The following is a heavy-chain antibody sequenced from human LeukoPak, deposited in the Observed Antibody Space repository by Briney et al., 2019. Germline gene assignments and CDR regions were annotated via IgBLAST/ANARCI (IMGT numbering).Heavy chain of an antibody. Sequence: GESLKISCXASGFTFSRLGMQWVRQAPGKGLEWVAVIHNDGTQGQYADSVKGRFTISKDNSQNTLYLQMNNLRDDDTAVYYCAKDSYSSLDYWGQGTLVTVSS. CDR3: AKDSYSSLDY. CDR2: IHNDGTQG. J-gene: IGHJ4*02. CDR1: GFTFSRLG. D-gene: IGHD4-11*01. V-gene: IGHV3-30*02.